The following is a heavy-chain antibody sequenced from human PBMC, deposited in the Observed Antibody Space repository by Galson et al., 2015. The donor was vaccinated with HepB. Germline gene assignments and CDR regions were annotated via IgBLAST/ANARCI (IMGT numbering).Heavy chain of an antibody. CDR1: GDSVSSHSAA. V-gene: IGHV6-1*01. CDR3: ARDQSIAAAISWKTEGAGDAFDI. Sequence: CAISGDSVSSHSAAWNWIRQSPSRGLEWLGRTYYRSKWYNDYAVSVKSRITINPDTSKNQFSLQLNSVTPEDTAVYYCARDQSIAAAISWKTEGAGDAFDIWGQGTMVTVSS. CDR2: TYYRSKWYN. D-gene: IGHD6-13*01. J-gene: IGHJ3*02.